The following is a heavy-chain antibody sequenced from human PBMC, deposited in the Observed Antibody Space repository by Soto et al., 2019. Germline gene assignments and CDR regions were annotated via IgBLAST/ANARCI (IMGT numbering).Heavy chain of an antibody. CDR2: IYTSGST. Sequence: QVQLQESGPGLVKPSETLSLTCTVSGGSISSYYWSWIRQPAGKGLEWIGRIYTSGSTKYNPSLKSRVTMSVDTAKNQFAHKLSSVTAAETTVYYCAGEQIAAAGSLFDIWGQGTLDNVSS. J-gene: IGHJ4*02. CDR1: GGSISSYY. D-gene: IGHD6-13*01. V-gene: IGHV4-4*07. CDR3: AGEQIAAAGSLFDI.